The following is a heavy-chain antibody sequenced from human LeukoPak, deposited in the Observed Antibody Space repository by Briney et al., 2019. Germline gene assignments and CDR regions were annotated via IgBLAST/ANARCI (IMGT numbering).Heavy chain of an antibody. CDR3: TRGSEGHGYIFDY. CDR2: ISFDGNNK. V-gene: IGHV3-30*03. CDR1: GFTFRSYD. J-gene: IGHJ4*02. D-gene: IGHD5-24*01. Sequence: GGSLRLSCEASGFTFRSYDMHWVRQAPGEGLEWVAVISFDGNNKYYSESVKGRFTISRDNAKNTLSLQMNSLRAEDTAVYYCTRGSEGHGYIFDYWGQGTLVTVSS.